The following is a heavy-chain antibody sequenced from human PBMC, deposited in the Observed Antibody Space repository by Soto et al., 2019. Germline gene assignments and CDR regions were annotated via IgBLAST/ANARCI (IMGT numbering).Heavy chain of an antibody. D-gene: IGHD4-17*01. Sequence: GGSLRLSCAASGFTFTNAWMSWVRQAPGKGLQWVGRIKRETDGGTTDYAAPVKGRFTISRDDSRNTLYLQMNNLKIEDTAVYYCTTAATTVTTIDYWGQGTLVTVS. V-gene: IGHV3-15*01. CDR2: IKRETDGGTT. J-gene: IGHJ4*02. CDR1: GFTFTNAW. CDR3: TTAATTVTTIDY.